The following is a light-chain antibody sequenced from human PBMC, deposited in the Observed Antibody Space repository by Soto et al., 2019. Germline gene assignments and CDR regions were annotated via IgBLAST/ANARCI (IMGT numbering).Light chain of an antibody. V-gene: IGKV1-39*01. CDR3: QQSYSTPHT. CDR2: AAS. J-gene: IGKJ5*01. CDR1: QSISSY. Sequence: DTQMTPAPSSLFPSIGDRDTITWXASQSISSYLNWYQQKPGKAPKLLIYAASSLQSGVPSRFSGSGSGTDFTLTISSLQPEDFATYYCQQSYSTPHTFGQGTRLEIK.